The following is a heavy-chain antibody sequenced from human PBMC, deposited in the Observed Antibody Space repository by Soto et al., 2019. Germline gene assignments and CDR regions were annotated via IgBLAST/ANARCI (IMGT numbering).Heavy chain of an antibody. CDR3: AKGGRGSSWEYFQD. CDR2: ISGSGTIT. D-gene: IGHD6-13*01. Sequence: EVQLLESGGGLVQPGGSQRLSCAASGLTFGSYSMTWVRQAPGKGLEWLSAISGSGTITSYAEFVKGRFTISRDNSKNTLYLQMNSLRAEDTAVYYCAKGGRGSSWEYFQDWGQGTLVTVSS. V-gene: IGHV3-23*01. J-gene: IGHJ1*01. CDR1: GLTFGSYS.